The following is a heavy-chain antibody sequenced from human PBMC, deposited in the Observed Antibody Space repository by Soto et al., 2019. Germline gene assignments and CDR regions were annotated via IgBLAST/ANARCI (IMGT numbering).Heavy chain of an antibody. V-gene: IGHV4-59*12. CDR2: IYYSGST. Sequence: SETLSLTCTVSGGSISSYYWSWIRQPPGEGLEWIGYIYYSGSTNYNPSLKSRVTISVDTSKNQFSLKLSSVTAADTAVYYCAASIFGVVPYYYYMDVWGKGTTVTVSS. CDR1: GGSISSYY. J-gene: IGHJ6*03. D-gene: IGHD3-3*01. CDR3: AASIFGVVPYYYYMDV.